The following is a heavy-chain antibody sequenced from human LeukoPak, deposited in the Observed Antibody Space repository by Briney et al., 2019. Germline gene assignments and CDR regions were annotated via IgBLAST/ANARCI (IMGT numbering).Heavy chain of an antibody. CDR1: GFTVSSKY. D-gene: IGHD3-10*01. CDR3: ASGEWPQDY. CDR2: IYSGGST. Sequence: GGSLRLSCAASGFTVSSKYMSWVRQAPGKGLEWVSLIYSGGSTYYADSVKGRFTISRDNSKNTRYLQMNSLRGEDTAVYYCASGEWPQDYWGQGTLVTVSS. V-gene: IGHV3-53*01. J-gene: IGHJ4*02.